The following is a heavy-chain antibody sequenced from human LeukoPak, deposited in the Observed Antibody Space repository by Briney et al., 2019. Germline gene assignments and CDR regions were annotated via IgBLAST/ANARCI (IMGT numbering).Heavy chain of an antibody. CDR3: ARVPAAAGITTSYGMDV. V-gene: IGHV1-69*13. Sequence: ASVKVSCKASGGTFSSYAISWVRQAPGQGLEWMGGIIPIFGTANYAQKFQGRVTITADESTSTAYMELSSLRSEDTAMYYCARVPAAAGITTSYGMDVWGQGTTVTVSS. CDR2: IIPIFGTA. D-gene: IGHD6-13*01. J-gene: IGHJ6*02. CDR1: GGTFSSYA.